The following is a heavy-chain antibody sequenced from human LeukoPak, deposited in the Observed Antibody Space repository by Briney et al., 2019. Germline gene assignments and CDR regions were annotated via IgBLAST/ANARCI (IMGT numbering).Heavy chain of an antibody. J-gene: IGHJ4*02. CDR1: GFTFSSYG. CDR3: AKGYWVAVAGHDGY. CDR2: ISYDGSNK. V-gene: IGHV3-30*18. D-gene: IGHD6-19*01. Sequence: GRSLRLSCAASGFTFSSYGMHWVRQAPGKGLEWVAVISYDGSNKYYADSVKGRFTISRDNSKNTLYLQMNSLRAEDTAVYYCAKGYWVAVAGHDGYWGQGTLVTVSS.